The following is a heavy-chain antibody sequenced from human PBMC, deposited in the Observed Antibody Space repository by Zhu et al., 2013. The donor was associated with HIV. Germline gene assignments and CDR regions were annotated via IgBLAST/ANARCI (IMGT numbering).Heavy chain of an antibody. CDR1: GYTFSDYG. J-gene: IGHJ4*02. Sequence: QVQVAQSGAEVKKPGASVKVSCKASGYTFSDYGITWVRQAPGQGLEWVAWISSYTGNTASAQRFQGRVTMTRDRSISTVYMELSSLRSDDTAVYFCAQGRQYCTVDSCPGIAYWGQGTLVTVSS. V-gene: IGHV1-18*01. D-gene: IGHD2-8*01. CDR3: AQGRQYCTVDSCPGIAY. CDR2: ISSYTGNT.